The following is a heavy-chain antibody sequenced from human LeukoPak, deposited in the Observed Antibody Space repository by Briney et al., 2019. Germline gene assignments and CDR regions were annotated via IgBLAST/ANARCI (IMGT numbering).Heavy chain of an antibody. Sequence: GGSLRLSCEDSGFTSDDYGVSWVRQAPGKGLEWVSGINWDGGSTFYADSVKGRFNISRGNAKNSLYLQVNGLRAEDTALYCCARDLSDNWYTSGYWGRGTLVTVSS. V-gene: IGHV3-20*04. D-gene: IGHD1-1*01. CDR3: ARDLSDNWYTSGY. J-gene: IGHJ4*02. CDR1: GFTSDDYG. CDR2: INWDGGST.